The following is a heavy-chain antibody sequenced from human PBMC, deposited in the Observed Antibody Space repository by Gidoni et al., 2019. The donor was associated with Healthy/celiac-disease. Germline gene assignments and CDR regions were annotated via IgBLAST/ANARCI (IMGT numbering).Heavy chain of an antibody. J-gene: IGHJ4*02. CDR2: ISYDGSNK. CDR1: GFNFSSYA. D-gene: IGHD1-26*01. V-gene: IGHV3-30-3*01. CDR3: ARDHSGSYDGYYFDY. Sequence: QVQLVESGGGVVQPGRSLRLSCAASGFNFSSYAMHWVRQAPGKGLEWVAVISYDGSNKYYADSVKGRFTISRDNSKNTLYLQMNSLRAEDTAVYYCARDHSGSYDGYYFDYWGQGTLVTVSS.